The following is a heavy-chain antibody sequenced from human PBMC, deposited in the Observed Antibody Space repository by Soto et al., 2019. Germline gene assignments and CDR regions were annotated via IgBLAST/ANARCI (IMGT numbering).Heavy chain of an antibody. CDR2: IKGKADGGTA. Sequence: EVQLVESGGGLVKPGGSLRLSCAASGFTFSDVWMNWVRQAQGKGLEWVGRIKGKADGGTADYAAPVKGRFTISRDDSKNTLYLQMNSLKTEDTAVYYCTTDPTLTLVRTPSGSFFDYWGQGTLVTVSS. CDR1: GFTFSDVW. D-gene: IGHD3-10*01. V-gene: IGHV3-15*01. J-gene: IGHJ4*02. CDR3: TTDPTLTLVRTPSGSFFDY.